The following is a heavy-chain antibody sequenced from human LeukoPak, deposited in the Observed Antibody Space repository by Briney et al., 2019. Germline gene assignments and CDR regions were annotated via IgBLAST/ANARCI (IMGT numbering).Heavy chain of an antibody. D-gene: IGHD1-26*01. CDR1: GGSISSSGYY. CDR3: GRYSASSGWFDP. V-gene: IGHV4-39*01. J-gene: IGHJ5*02. Sequence: SETLSLTCTVSGGSISSSGYYWGWIRQPPGKGLEWIGIVYYSGSTQYNPTLKSRVTISVDTSKNQFSLQLSSVIAADTAAYYCGRYSASSGWFDPWGQGTLVTVSS. CDR2: VYYSGST.